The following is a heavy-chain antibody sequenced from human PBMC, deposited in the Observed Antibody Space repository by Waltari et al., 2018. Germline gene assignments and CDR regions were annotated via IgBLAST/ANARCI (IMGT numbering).Heavy chain of an antibody. J-gene: IGHJ5*02. V-gene: IGHV4-39*01. CDR2: IYYSGST. CDR3: ARHMVRSGWYVWFDP. D-gene: IGHD6-19*01. CDR1: GGSISSSSYY. Sequence: QLQESGPGLVKPSETLSLTCTVSGGSISSSSYYWGWIRPPPGKGLEWIGSIYYSGSTYYNPSLKSRVTISVDTSKNQFSLKLSSVTAADTAVYYCARHMVRSGWYVWFDPWGQGTLVTVSS.